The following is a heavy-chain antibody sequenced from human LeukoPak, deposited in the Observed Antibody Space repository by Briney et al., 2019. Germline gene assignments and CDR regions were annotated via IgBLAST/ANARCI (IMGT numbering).Heavy chain of an antibody. V-gene: IGHV3-30*18. Sequence: GGSLRLSCAASGFTFNSFCMHLVRQAPGKGLGWESVISYDGSNYYFADSVKGRFPISRDNSKNTLYLQMNSLRAEDTAVYYCAKDYDSSGWAAFDIWGQGTMVTVSS. D-gene: IGHD3-22*01. CDR2: ISYDGSNY. J-gene: IGHJ3*02. CDR3: AKDYDSSGWAAFDI. CDR1: GFTFNSFC.